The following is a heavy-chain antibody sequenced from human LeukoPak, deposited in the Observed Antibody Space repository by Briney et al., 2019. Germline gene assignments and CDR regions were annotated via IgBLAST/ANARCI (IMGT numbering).Heavy chain of an antibody. CDR3: ARAPAGCGGTCSFHD. V-gene: IGHV4-4*07. CDR1: GGSISGSF. CDR2: IYASGRT. J-gene: IGHJ4*02. D-gene: IGHD2-15*01. Sequence: SETLSLTCTVSGGSISGSFWSWIRQPAGKGLEWIGRIYASGRTNYNPSLKSRITMSVDTSENQFSLKLTSVTAADTAVYFCARAPAGCGGTCSFHDWGQGILVTVSS.